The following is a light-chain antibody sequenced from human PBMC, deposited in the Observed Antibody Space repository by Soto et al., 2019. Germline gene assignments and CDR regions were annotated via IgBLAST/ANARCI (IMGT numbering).Light chain of an antibody. J-gene: IGKJ1*01. CDR2: GAS. CDR1: QSIAVY. V-gene: IGKV3-11*01. CDR3: QHRSNWPT. Sequence: EIVLTQSPATLSLSPGERASLSCRASQSIAVYLAWYQQKPGQAPRLLIHGASNRATGIPARFSGSGSGTDFTLTISSLEPEDFAFYYCQHRSNWPTFGQGTKVEIK.